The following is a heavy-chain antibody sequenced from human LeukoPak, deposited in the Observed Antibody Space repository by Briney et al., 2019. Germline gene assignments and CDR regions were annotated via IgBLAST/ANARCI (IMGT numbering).Heavy chain of an antibody. CDR1: GFSLSTSGVG. Sequence: SGPTLVKPTQTLTLTCTFSGFSLSTSGVGVGWIRQPPGKALEWLALIYWDDDKRYSPSLKSRLTITKDTSKNQVVLTMTNMDPVDTATYYCAHRTTVTTVIDYFDYWGQGTLVTVSS. CDR3: AHRTTVTTVIDYFDY. CDR2: IYWDDDK. D-gene: IGHD4-11*01. V-gene: IGHV2-5*02. J-gene: IGHJ4*02.